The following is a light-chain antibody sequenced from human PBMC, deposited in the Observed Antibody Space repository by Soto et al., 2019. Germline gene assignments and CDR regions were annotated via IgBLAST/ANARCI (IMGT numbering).Light chain of an antibody. V-gene: IGLV2-8*01. CDR2: EVN. CDR1: SSDIGGYNF. Sequence: SALTQPPSASGSPGQSVTISCTGTSSDIGGYNFVSWYQQHPGKAPKLMIDEVNKRPSGVPDRFSGSKSGNTASLTVSGLQAEDEADYCCSSYADTNNLVFGGGTKLTVL. J-gene: IGLJ2*01. CDR3: SSYADTNNLV.